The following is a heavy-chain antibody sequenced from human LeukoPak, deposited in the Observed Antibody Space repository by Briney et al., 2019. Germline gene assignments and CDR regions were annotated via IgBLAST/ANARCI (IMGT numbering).Heavy chain of an antibody. Sequence: GGSLRLSCAASGFTFSSYGMHWVRQAPGKGLEWVAFIRYDGSNKYYADSVKGRFTISRDNAKNSLYLQMNSLRAEDTAVYYCARGNSGWEDGFDYWGQGTLVTVSS. CDR2: IRYDGSNK. CDR3: ARGNSGWEDGFDY. V-gene: IGHV3-30*02. CDR1: GFTFSSYG. J-gene: IGHJ4*02. D-gene: IGHD6-19*01.